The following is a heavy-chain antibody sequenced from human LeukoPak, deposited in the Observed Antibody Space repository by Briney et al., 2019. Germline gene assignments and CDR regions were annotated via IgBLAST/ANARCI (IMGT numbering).Heavy chain of an antibody. J-gene: IGHJ6*02. CDR2: INPSGGST. D-gene: IGHD3-16*01. CDR1: GYTFTNYY. V-gene: IGHV1-46*01. Sequence: GASVKVSCKASGYTFTNYYMHWVRQAPGQGLVWMGIINPSGGSTSYAQKFQGRVTMTRDTSTSTVYMELSSLRSEDTAVYYCAREIGMGAFDYYYYGMDVWGQGTTVTVSS. CDR3: AREIGMGAFDYYYYGMDV.